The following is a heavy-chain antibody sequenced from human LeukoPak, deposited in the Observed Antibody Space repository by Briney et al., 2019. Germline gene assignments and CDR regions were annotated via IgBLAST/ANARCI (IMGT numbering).Heavy chain of an antibody. V-gene: IGHV1-2*02. Sequence: ASVKVSCKASGYSFAGYGISWVRQAPGQGLEWMGWINPNSGGTNYAQKFQGRVTMTRDTSISTAYMELSRLRSDDTAVYYCARERTLTSCYDYWGQGTLVTVSS. D-gene: IGHD2-15*01. CDR3: ARERTLTSCYDY. CDR1: GYSFAGYG. J-gene: IGHJ4*02. CDR2: INPNSGGT.